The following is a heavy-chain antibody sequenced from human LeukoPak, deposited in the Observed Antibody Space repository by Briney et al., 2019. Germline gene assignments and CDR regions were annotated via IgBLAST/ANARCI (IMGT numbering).Heavy chain of an antibody. Sequence: SETLSLTCTVSGGSISSYYWSWIRQPPGKGLEWIGYIYYSGSTNYNPSLKSRVTISVDTSKNQFSLKLCSVTAADTAVYYCARGGYYYGSGSSDLSYWGQGTLVTVSS. V-gene: IGHV4-59*01. CDR2: IYYSGST. CDR1: GGSISSYY. J-gene: IGHJ4*02. CDR3: ARGGYYYGSGSSDLSY. D-gene: IGHD3-10*01.